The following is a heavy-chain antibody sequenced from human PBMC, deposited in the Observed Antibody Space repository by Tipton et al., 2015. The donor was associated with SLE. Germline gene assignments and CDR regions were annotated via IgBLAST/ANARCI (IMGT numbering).Heavy chain of an antibody. CDR3: ARVGDTVHFHY. CDR1: GGSFSAYY. Sequence: TLSLTCAVYGGSFSAYYWSWIRQPPGKGLEWIGEINHSGSTNYNPSLKSRVTISVDTSKNQFPLKLSSVTAADTAVYYCARVGDTVHFHYWGQGTLVTVSS. CDR2: INHSGST. D-gene: IGHD5-18*01. J-gene: IGHJ4*02. V-gene: IGHV4-34*01.